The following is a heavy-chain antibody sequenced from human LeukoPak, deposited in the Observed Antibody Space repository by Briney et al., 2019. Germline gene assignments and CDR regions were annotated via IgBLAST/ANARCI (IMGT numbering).Heavy chain of an antibody. D-gene: IGHD1-1*01. Sequence: GGSLRLSCAASGFIFTNYWMSWVRQAPGKGQEWVANIKEDGSEKHYVDSAKGRFTISRDNAKNSLYLQMNSLRAEDTAVYYCARPGQRDAFDIWGQGTMVTVSS. CDR2: IKEDGSEK. V-gene: IGHV3-7*01. J-gene: IGHJ3*02. CDR1: GFIFTNYW. CDR3: ARPGQRDAFDI.